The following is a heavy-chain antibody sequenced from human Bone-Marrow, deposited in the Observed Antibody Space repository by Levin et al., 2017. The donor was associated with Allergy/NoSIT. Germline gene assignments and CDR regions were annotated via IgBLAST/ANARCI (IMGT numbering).Heavy chain of an antibody. CDR3: AKGYSSGWYNWYFDL. Sequence: GGSLRLSCEVSGFTFSNYAMGWVRQAPGKGLDWVSAISRSGHSTYYADSVKGRFTISRDNSKNMVYLQLNGLRAEDTAVYFCAKGYSSGWYNWYFDLWGRGTLVTVSA. V-gene: IGHV3-23*01. J-gene: IGHJ2*01. CDR2: ISRSGHST. D-gene: IGHD6-19*01. CDR1: GFTFSNYA.